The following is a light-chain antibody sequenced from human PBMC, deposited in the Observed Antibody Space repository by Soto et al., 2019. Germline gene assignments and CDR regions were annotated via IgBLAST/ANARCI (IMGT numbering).Light chain of an antibody. Sequence: EIVLTQSPAALSVSPGERVTLSCRASQGIGDTLAWYQQKPGQTPRLLIYDSSTRAIGIPIGFSGSRSGTEFILTINGLQFEDFAVYYCQRYNNWPLTFGGGTKVEIK. CDR3: QRYNNWPLT. J-gene: IGKJ4*01. V-gene: IGKV3-15*01. CDR2: DSS. CDR1: QGIGDT.